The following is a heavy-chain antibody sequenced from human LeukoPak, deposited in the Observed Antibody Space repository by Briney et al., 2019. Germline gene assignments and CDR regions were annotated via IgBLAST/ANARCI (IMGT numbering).Heavy chain of an antibody. CDR1: GFSFSGHW. CDR2: ISPTGSTT. Sequence: GGSLRLSCTASGFSFSGHWMHWARQLPGKGLVWVSRISPTGSTTSYADSVKGRFTFSRDNAKNTLYLQMNNLRAEDTAVYYCARGPNSNWSGLDFWGQGTLLTVSS. J-gene: IGHJ4*02. CDR3: ARGPNSNWSGLDF. V-gene: IGHV3-74*01. D-gene: IGHD6-6*01.